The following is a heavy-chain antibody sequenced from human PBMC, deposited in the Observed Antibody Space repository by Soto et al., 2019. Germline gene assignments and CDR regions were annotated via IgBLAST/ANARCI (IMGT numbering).Heavy chain of an antibody. V-gene: IGHV4-30-4*01. CDR1: GGSIRNGDYY. CDR2: VYYSGTT. J-gene: IGHJ4*02. D-gene: IGHD1-26*01. CDR3: VTVNLVGAAYYFDY. Sequence: TLSLTCTVSGGSIRNGDYYWGWIRQPPGKGLEWIGYVYYSGTTYSHPSLNSRVSISVDTSENQFSLRLTSVTAADTAVYYCVTVNLVGAAYYFDYWGPGTLVTVSS.